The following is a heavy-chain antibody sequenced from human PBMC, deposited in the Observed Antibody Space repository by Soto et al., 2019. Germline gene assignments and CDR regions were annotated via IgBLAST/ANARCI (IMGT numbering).Heavy chain of an antibody. Sequence: PGGSMRLSCAASGFTFSSYAMSWVRQAPGKGLEWVSAISGSGGSTYYADSVKGRFTISRDNSKNTLYLQMNSLRAEDTAVYYCAKERSAGYSSGWYGEYVQHWGQGTLVTVSS. J-gene: IGHJ1*01. CDR3: AKERSAGYSSGWYGEYVQH. CDR2: ISGSGGST. D-gene: IGHD6-19*01. CDR1: GFTFSSYA. V-gene: IGHV3-23*01.